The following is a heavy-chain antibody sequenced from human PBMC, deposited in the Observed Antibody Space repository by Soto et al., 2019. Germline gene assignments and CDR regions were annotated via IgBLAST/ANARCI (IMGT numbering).Heavy chain of an antibody. CDR1: GGTFSSYT. V-gene: IGHV1-69*08. CDR2: IIPILGIA. Sequence: QVQLVQSGAEVKKPGSSVKVSCKASGGTFSSYTISWVRQAPGQGLEWMGRIIPILGIANYAQKFQGRVTITADKSTSTAYMELSSLRSEDTAVYYCAREDYDFWSPCRPNYFDYWGQGTLVTVSS. CDR3: AREDYDFWSPCRPNYFDY. D-gene: IGHD3-3*01. J-gene: IGHJ4*02.